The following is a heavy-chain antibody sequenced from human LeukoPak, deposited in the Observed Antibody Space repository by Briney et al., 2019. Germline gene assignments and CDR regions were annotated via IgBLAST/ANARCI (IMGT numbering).Heavy chain of an antibody. D-gene: IGHD3-9*01. CDR2: IKQDGSEN. V-gene: IGHV3-7*04. CDR1: GFTFSNFW. J-gene: IGHJ4*02. CDR3: AREDILTGYVADLDY. Sequence: GGSLRFSCAASGFTFSNFWMSWVRQAPGNGLEWVANIKQDGSENYYVDSVRGRFTISRDNAKKSFYLQMNSLRAEDTAVYYCAREDILTGYVADLDYWGQGTEVTVSS.